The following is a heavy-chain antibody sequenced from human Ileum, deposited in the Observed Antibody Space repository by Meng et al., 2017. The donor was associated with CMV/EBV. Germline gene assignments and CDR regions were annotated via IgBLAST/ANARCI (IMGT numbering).Heavy chain of an antibody. V-gene: IGHV3-11*01. Sequence: GESLKISCAASGFSVTDYYMRWIRQAPGKGLECIASSGSTIDYAESVKGRCSISRDNSKNSLYLQMNSLRAEDSAVYYCARDFPPWTGHSYNYYGMDLWGQGTTVTVSS. CDR3: ARDFPPWTGHSYNYYGMDL. J-gene: IGHJ6*02. D-gene: IGHD3/OR15-3a*01. CDR1: GFSVTDYY. CDR2: IASSGSTI.